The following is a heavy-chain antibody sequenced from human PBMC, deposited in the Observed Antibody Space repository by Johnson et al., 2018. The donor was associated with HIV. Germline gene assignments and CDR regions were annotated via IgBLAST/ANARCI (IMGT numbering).Heavy chain of an antibody. CDR3: ARDLAAAGIFRGLSAFDI. J-gene: IGHJ3*02. CDR2: ISYDGSNK. D-gene: IGHD6-13*01. Sequence: VQLVESGGGVVQPGRSLRLSCVASGFRFSSYAVHWVRQAPGKGLEWVAVISYDGSNKYYADSVKGRFTISRDNSKNTMYLQMNSLRAEDTAVYYCARDLAAAGIFRGLSAFDIWGQGTMVTVSS. V-gene: IGHV3-30*04. CDR1: GFRFSSYA.